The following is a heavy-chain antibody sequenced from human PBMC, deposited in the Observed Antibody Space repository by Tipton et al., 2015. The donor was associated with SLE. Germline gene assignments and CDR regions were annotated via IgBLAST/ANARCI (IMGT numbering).Heavy chain of an antibody. J-gene: IGHJ4*02. CDR1: GGSFSGYY. Sequence: TLSLTCAAYGGSFSGYYWSWIRQPPGKGLEWIGEINHSGSTNYNPSLKSRVTISVDTSKNQFSLKLSSVTAADTAVYYCARVSYYGSGRDFDYWGQGTLVTVSS. D-gene: IGHD3-10*01. CDR3: ARVSYYGSGRDFDY. CDR2: INHSGST. V-gene: IGHV4-34*01.